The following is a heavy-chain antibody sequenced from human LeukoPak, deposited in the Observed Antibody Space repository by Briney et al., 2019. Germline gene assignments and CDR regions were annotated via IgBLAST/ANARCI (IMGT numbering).Heavy chain of an antibody. V-gene: IGHV3-23*01. CDR2: ISDSGDST. CDR3: VRPSPLDN. Sequence: GGSLRLSCAAYGFTLSSHAMTWVRQAPGKGLEWVSGISDSGDSTYYADSVKGRFTISRDNSKNTLYMEMNCLRADDTAVYYRVRPSPLDNWGQGTLVTVSS. CDR1: GFTLSSHA. J-gene: IGHJ4*02.